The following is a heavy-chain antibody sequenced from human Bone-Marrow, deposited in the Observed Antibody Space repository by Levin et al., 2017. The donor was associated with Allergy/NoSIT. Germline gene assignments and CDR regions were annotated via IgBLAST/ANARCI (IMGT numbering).Heavy chain of an antibody. Sequence: ASETLSLTCTVSGGSVSSGDFYWSWVRQPPGKGLEPIGYTYDKGSPNYNPSFKGRATISKDTSKNQFSLNLNSVTAADPAVYYCACRYETSGYIDFWGQGILVTVSS. CDR1: GGSVSSGDFY. J-gene: IGHJ4*02. V-gene: IGHV4-61*08. CDR3: ACRYETSGYIDF. CDR2: TYDKGSP. D-gene: IGHD3-22*01.